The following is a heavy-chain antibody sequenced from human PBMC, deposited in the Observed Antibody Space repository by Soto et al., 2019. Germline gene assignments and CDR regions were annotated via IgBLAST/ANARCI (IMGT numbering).Heavy chain of an antibody. CDR2: IYYSGST. CDR1: GGSVSSGSYY. V-gene: IGHV4-61*01. J-gene: IGHJ6*02. Sequence: PSETLSLTCTVSGGSVSSGSYYWSWIRQPPGKGLEWIGYIYYSGSTNYNPSLKSRVTISVDTSKNHFSLKLSSVTAADTAVYYCARGRYDFWSGYPYYGMDVWGQGTTVTVSS. D-gene: IGHD3-3*01. CDR3: ARGRYDFWSGYPYYGMDV.